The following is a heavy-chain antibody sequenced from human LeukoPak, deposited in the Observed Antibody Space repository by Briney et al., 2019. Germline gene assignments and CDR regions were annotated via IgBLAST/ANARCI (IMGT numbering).Heavy chain of an antibody. CDR2: IYSGGST. CDR3: ARGLYYFDTSGYLYY. V-gene: IGHV3-53*01. J-gene: IGHJ4*02. CDR1: GFTVSSNY. Sequence: GGSLRLSCAASGFTVSSNYMSWVRQAPGKGLEWVSVIYSGGSTYYADSVKGRFTISRDDSKNTLYLQMNSLRAEDTAVYYCARGLYYFDTSGYLYYWGQGTLVTVSS. D-gene: IGHD3-22*01.